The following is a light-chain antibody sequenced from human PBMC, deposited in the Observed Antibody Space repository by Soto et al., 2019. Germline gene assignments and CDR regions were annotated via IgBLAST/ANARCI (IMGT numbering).Light chain of an antibody. CDR2: EGT. CDR3: YSYAGENLYV. CDR1: SSDVGSYNL. J-gene: IGLJ1*01. Sequence: QSVLTQPASVSASPGQSITIPCPGTSSDVGSYNLVSWFQQHPGKVPKLLIYEGTKRPPGLSDRFSGSKSGTTASLTISGLQAEDEAHYYCYSYAGENLYVFGTGTKVTVL. V-gene: IGLV2-23*01.